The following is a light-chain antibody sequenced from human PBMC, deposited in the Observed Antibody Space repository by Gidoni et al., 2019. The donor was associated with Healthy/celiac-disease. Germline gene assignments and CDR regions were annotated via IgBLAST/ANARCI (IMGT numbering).Light chain of an antibody. V-gene: IGKV1-39*01. CDR2: AAS. CDR3: QQSYSTWYT. J-gene: IGKJ2*01. CDR1: QSISSY. Sequence: DIQMTQSPSSLSASVGDRVTITCRASQSISSYLNWYQQKPGKAPKLLIYAASSLQSGVPSRSSGSGSGTDFTLTISSLQPEDFATYYCQQSYSTWYTFXQXTKLEIK.